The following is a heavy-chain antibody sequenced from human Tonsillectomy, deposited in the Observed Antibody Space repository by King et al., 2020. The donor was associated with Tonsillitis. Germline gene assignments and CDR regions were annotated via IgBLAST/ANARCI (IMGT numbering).Heavy chain of an antibody. J-gene: IGHJ4*02. V-gene: IGHV3-33*01. CDR3: AREGYYYDSSGSNPFDY. CDR1: GFTFRGYG. Sequence: QLVQSGGGVVQPGRSLRLSCAASGFTFRGYGMHCVRQAPRKGLERVAVIWYDGSNKYYADSRQGRFTIARDNSKNTLYLQMNSLRGEDTAVYYCAREGYYYDSSGSNPFDYWGQGTLVTVSS. CDR2: IWYDGSNK. D-gene: IGHD3-22*01.